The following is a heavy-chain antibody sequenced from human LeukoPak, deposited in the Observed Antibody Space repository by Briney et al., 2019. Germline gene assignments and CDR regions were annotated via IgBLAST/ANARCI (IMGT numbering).Heavy chain of an antibody. Sequence: GSLRLSCAASGFTFSSYGMHWVRQAPGKGLEWVAFIRYDGSNKYYADSVKGRFTISRDNSKNTLYLQMNSLRAEDTAVYYCAKDRNYDFWSGYETSQGYWGQGTLVTVSS. J-gene: IGHJ4*02. CDR3: AKDRNYDFWSGYETSQGY. V-gene: IGHV3-30*02. D-gene: IGHD3-3*01. CDR1: GFTFSSYG. CDR2: IRYDGSNK.